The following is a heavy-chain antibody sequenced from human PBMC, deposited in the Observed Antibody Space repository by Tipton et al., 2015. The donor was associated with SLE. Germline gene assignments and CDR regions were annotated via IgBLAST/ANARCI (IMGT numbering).Heavy chain of an antibody. V-gene: IGHV3-23*01. CDR3: AKDRVVRGGAFDI. CDR1: GFTFSSYA. CDR2: ISGSGGST. J-gene: IGHJ3*02. Sequence: SLRLSCAASGFTFSSYAMSWVRQAPGKGLEWVSAISGSGGSTYYADSVKGRFTISRDNSKNTLYLQMNSLRAEDTAVYYCAKDRVVRGGAFDIWGQGTMVTVSS. D-gene: IGHD3-10*01.